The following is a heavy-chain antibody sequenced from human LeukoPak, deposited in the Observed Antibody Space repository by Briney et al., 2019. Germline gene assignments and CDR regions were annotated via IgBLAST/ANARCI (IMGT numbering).Heavy chain of an antibody. CDR1: GFTFSSYE. J-gene: IGHJ4*02. Sequence: GGSLRLSCAASGFTFSSYEMNWVRQAPGKGLEWVSVIYSGGSTYYADSVKGRFTISRDNSKNTLYLQMNSLRAEDTAVYYCARAAGSSWFYPFDYWGQGTLVTVSS. D-gene: IGHD6-13*01. V-gene: IGHV3-53*01. CDR3: ARAAGSSWFYPFDY. CDR2: IYSGGST.